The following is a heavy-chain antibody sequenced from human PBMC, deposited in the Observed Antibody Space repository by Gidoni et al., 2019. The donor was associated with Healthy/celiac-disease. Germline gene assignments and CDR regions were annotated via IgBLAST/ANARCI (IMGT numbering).Heavy chain of an antibody. Sequence: QVQLQESGPGLVKPSETLSLTCTVSGYSISSGYYWGWIRQPPGKGLEGFGSIYTGGSPYYTPPLKGRVTISVATPKNQFSLKLGPVTAADTAVYYGGRGGGGFYFDYWGQGTLVTVSS. D-gene: IGHD3-16*01. J-gene: IGHJ4*02. CDR2: IYTGGSP. CDR3: GRGGGGFYFDY. V-gene: IGHV4-38-2*02. CDR1: GYSISSGYY.